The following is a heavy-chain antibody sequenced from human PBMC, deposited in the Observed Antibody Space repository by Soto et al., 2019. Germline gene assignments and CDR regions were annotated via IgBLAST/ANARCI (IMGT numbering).Heavy chain of an antibody. V-gene: IGHV1-8*01. CDR1: GYNFTNFD. D-gene: IGHD1-1*01. CDR3: VRVQPESTTRDY. J-gene: IGHJ4*02. Sequence: QVQLVQSGAEVKKPGASVKVSCKASGYNFTNFDINWVRQASGQGLEWMGWMNPNSGDTGFAQNFQGRLTMTRDSSISTAYMELSSLKSADTAVYYCVRVQPESTTRDYWGQGTLVTVS. CDR2: MNPNSGDT.